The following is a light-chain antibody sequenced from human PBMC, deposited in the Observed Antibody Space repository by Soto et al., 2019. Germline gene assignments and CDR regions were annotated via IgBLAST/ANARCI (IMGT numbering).Light chain of an antibody. Sequence: QSALTQPRSVSGSPGQSVTISCTGTSSDVGGYNYVSRYQQHPGKAPKLMIYDVSKRPSGVPDRFSGSKSGNTASLTISGLQAEDEADYYCCSYAGSYTDVFGTGTKLTVL. CDR2: DVS. CDR1: SSDVGGYNY. J-gene: IGLJ1*01. CDR3: CSYAGSYTDV. V-gene: IGLV2-11*01.